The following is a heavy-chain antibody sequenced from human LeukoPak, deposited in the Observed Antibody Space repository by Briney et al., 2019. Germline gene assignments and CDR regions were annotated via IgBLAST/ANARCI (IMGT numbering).Heavy chain of an antibody. CDR3: ARDKYGGNSNAFDI. CDR2: ISGDGYST. CDR1: GFTFSNYW. Sequence: GGTLRLSCAASGFTFSNYWMHWVRQAPGKELVWVSGISGDGYSTKYTDSVKGRFTISRDNARNTLYLQMNSLRAEDTAMYFCARDKYGGNSNAFDIWGQGTMVTVSS. V-gene: IGHV3-74*03. D-gene: IGHD4-23*01. J-gene: IGHJ3*02.